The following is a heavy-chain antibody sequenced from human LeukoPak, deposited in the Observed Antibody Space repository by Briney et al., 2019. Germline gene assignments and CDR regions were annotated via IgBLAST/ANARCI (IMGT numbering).Heavy chain of an antibody. D-gene: IGHD6-19*01. CDR2: INPNTGDT. V-gene: IGHV1-2*02. CDR1: GYTFSGYY. CDR3: ARDVYSSGWTDAFQN. J-gene: IGHJ3*02. Sequence: ASVKVSCKASGYTFSGYYIHWVRQAPGQGLERMGWINPNTGDTNYAQRFQGRVTMTRDTSITTADMEVGSLRSDDTAVYYCARDVYSSGWTDAFQNWGQGTLVTVSS.